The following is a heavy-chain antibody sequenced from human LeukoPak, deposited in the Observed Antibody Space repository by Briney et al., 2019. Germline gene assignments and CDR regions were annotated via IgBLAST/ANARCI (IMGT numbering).Heavy chain of an antibody. CDR3: ARDRDSSGWYPLNY. CDR1: GFTFSSYA. J-gene: IGHJ4*02. V-gene: IGHV3-30-3*01. Sequence: PGGSLRLSCAASGFTFSSYAMHWVRQAPGKGLEWVAVISYDGSNKYYADSVKGRFTISRDNSKNTLYPQMNSLRAEDTAVYYCARDRDSSGWYPLNYWGQGTLVTVSS. CDR2: ISYDGSNK. D-gene: IGHD6-19*01.